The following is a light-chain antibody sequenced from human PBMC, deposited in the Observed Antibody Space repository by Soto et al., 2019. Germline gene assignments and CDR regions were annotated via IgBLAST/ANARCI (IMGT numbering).Light chain of an antibody. CDR2: NAS. V-gene: IGKV3-20*01. J-gene: IGKJ3*01. CDR1: QSVGNNY. Sequence: EIVLTQSPGTLSLSPGERATLSCRASQSVGNNYLSWFQQKPGQAPRVLIYNASNRAAGIPDRFSGSGSGSDYSLTISRLEPEDVAVYFCHQHATSPLTFGPGTKVNVK. CDR3: HQHATSPLT.